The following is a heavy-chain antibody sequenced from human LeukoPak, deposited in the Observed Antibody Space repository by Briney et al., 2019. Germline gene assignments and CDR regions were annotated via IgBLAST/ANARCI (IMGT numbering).Heavy chain of an antibody. CDR1: GGSISSYY. CDR2: IYYSGST. J-gene: IGHJ4*02. V-gene: IGHV4-59*06. CDR3: ASRYYDFWSGYYGTIDY. D-gene: IGHD3-3*01. Sequence: PSETLSLTCTVSGGSISSYYWSWIRQPPGKGLEWIGYIYYSGSTYYNPSLKSRVTISVDTSKNQFSLKLSSVTAADTAVYYCASRYYDFWSGYYGTIDYWGQGTLVTVSS.